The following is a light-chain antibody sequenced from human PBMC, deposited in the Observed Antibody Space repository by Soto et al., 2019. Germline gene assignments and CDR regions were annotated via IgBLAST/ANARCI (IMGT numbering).Light chain of an antibody. V-gene: IGKV1-39*01. CDR2: AAS. Sequence: IHLTQSQSCLSESVGDSVTITCRASQSISSYLNWYQQKPGKAPKLLIYAASSLQSGVPSRFSGSGSGTDFTLTISSLQPEDFATYYCQQSYRTRTFGQGTKVDIK. CDR1: QSISSY. CDR3: QQSYRTRT. J-gene: IGKJ1*01.